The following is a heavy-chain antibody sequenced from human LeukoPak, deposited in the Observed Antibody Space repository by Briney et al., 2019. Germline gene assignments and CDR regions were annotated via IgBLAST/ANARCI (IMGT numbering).Heavy chain of an antibody. CDR2: ISGSGGNT. CDR1: GFTFSGYA. Sequence: GGSLTLPCAASGFTFSGYAMSWVRQAPGKGLEGVTAISGSGGNTYYADSVKGRFTISRDNSKNTLYLQMNSLRAEDTAVYYCAKESARLRGVIMQNWFDPWGQGTLVTVSS. V-gene: IGHV3-23*01. D-gene: IGHD3-10*01. CDR3: AKESARLRGVIMQNWFDP. J-gene: IGHJ5*02.